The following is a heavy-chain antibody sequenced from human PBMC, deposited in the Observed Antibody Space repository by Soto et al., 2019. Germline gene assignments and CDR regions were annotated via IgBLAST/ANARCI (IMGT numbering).Heavy chain of an antibody. J-gene: IGHJ6*02. D-gene: IGHD6-19*01. CDR1: GFSFSRHG. Sequence: GGSLRLSCAASGFSFSRHGMHWVRQAPGKGLEWVAVISYDGSNQDYADSVKGRFSISRDNSKNTVYLQMNSLRVGDSAVYYCARDRSSTYYYYGMDLWGQGTTVTVSS. CDR2: ISYDGSNQ. V-gene: IGHV3-30-3*01. CDR3: ARDRSSTYYYYGMDL.